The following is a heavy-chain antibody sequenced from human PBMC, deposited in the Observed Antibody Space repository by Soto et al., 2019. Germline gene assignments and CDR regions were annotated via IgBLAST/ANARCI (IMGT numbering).Heavy chain of an antibody. J-gene: IGHJ3*02. CDR2: INHSGST. CDR1: GGSFSGYY. V-gene: IGHV4-34*01. CDR3: ARVYGTIFWSVYYTPPDAFDI. Sequence: QVQLQQWGAGLLKPSETLSLTCAVYGGSFSGYYWSWIRQPPGKGLEWIGEINHSGSTNYNPSLKSRVTISVDTSKNQFSLKLSSVTAADTAVYYCARVYGTIFWSVYYTPPDAFDIWGQGTMVTVSS. D-gene: IGHD3-3*01.